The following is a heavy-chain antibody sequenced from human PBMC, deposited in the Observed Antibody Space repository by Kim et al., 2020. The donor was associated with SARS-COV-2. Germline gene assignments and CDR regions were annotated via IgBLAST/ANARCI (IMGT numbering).Heavy chain of an antibody. Sequence: SETLSLTCTVSGGSISSSSYYWGWIRQPPGKGLEWIGSIYYSGSTYYNPSLKSRVTISVDTSKNQFSLKLSSVTAADTAVYYCARFLTGDDYWGQGTLVTVSS. CDR1: GGSISSSSYY. CDR3: ARFLTGDDY. J-gene: IGHJ4*02. V-gene: IGHV4-39*01. CDR2: IYYSGST. D-gene: IGHD7-27*01.